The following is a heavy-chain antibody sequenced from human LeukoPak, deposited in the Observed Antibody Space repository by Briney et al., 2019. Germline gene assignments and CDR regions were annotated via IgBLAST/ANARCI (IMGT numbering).Heavy chain of an antibody. V-gene: IGHV3-23*01. Sequence: GGSLRLPCAASGFTFSSYAMSWVRQAPGKGLEWVSAISGSGDSTYYADSVKGRFTISRDNSKNTLYLQMNSLRADDTAVYYCAKPGPAYDSSGYFNYWGQGTLVTVSS. CDR2: ISGSGDST. CDR1: GFTFSSYA. D-gene: IGHD3-22*01. J-gene: IGHJ4*02. CDR3: AKPGPAYDSSGYFNY.